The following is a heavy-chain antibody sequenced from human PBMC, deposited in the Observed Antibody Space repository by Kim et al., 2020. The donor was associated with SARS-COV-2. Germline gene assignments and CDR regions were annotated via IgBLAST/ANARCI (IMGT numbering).Heavy chain of an antibody. Sequence: GGSLRLSCAASGFTFNLFPMHWIRQAPGKGMEWVTVISYDGGHKYYADSVKGRFTISRDNSKNTLYLQMNSLSAEDTAVYYCARSPNRPFDIWGQGT. J-gene: IGHJ4*02. D-gene: IGHD3-9*01. CDR3: ARSPNRPFDI. CDR1: GFTFNLFP. CDR2: ISYDGGHK. V-gene: IGHV3-30*04.